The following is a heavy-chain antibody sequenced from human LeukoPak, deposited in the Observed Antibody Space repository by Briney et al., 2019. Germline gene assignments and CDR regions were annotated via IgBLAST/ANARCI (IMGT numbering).Heavy chain of an antibody. CDR2: INHSGST. Sequence: SETLSLTCAVYGGSFSGYYWSWIRQPPGKGLEWIGEINHSGSTNYNPSLTSRVTISVDTSKNQFSLKLSSVTAADTAVYYCARGRYSSSSPFFDYWGQGTLVTVSS. V-gene: IGHV4-34*01. CDR3: ARGRYSSSSPFFDY. CDR1: GGSFSGYY. J-gene: IGHJ4*02. D-gene: IGHD6-6*01.